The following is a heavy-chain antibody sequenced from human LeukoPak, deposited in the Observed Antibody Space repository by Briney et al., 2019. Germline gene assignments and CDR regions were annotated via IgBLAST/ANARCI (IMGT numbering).Heavy chain of an antibody. CDR1: GGSFSGYY. J-gene: IGHJ6*03. CDR3: ARGIVGATTRGYYYYYYYMDV. V-gene: IGHV4-34*01. D-gene: IGHD1-26*01. Sequence: SETLSLTCAVYGGSFSGYYWSWIRQPPGKGLELSGEINHSGSTNYNPSLKSRVTISVDTSKNQFSLKLSSVTAADTAVYYCARGIVGATTRGYYYYYYYMDVWGKGTTVTVSS. CDR2: INHSGST.